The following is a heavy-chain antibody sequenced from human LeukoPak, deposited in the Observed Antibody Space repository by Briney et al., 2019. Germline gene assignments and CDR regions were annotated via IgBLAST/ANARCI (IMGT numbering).Heavy chain of an antibody. CDR1: GSISSYY. CDR3: ARRTVTNGWFRIDY. D-gene: IGHD6-19*01. V-gene: IGHV4-4*07. J-gene: IGHJ4*02. CDR2: IYTSGST. Sequence: SETLSLICTVSGSISSYYWSWIRQSAGKGLEWIGRIYTSGSTNYSPSLKSRVTISVDTSKNEFSLKLSSVTAADTALYYCARRTVTNGWFRIDYWGQGSLVIVSS.